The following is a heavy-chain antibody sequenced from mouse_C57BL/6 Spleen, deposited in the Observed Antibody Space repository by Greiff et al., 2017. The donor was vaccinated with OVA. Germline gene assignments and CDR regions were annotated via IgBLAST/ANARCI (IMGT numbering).Heavy chain of an antibody. CDR2: IDPSDSET. V-gene: IGHV1-52*01. J-gene: IGHJ2*01. Sequence: VQLQQPGAELVRPGSSVKLSCKASGYTFTSYWMHWVKQRPIQGLEWIGNIDPSDSETHYNQKFKDKATLTVDKSSSTAYMQLSSLTSEDSAVYYCARDGSTGHYFDYWGQGTTLTVSS. CDR1: GYTFTSYW. CDR3: ARDGSTGHYFDY. D-gene: IGHD1-1*01.